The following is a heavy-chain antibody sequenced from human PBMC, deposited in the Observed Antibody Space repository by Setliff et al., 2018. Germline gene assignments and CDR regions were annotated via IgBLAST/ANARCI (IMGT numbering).Heavy chain of an antibody. D-gene: IGHD4-17*01. CDR1: GGSVSSDY. Sequence: ASETLSLTCTVSGGSVSSDYWTWIRQPPGKGLEWIGYVYYTGTTNYNPSLKSRVAISIDTSKKQLSLKLSSVTAADTAVYYCARFYGDYQFDYWGQGTLVTVSS. V-gene: IGHV4-59*02. CDR3: ARFYGDYQFDY. J-gene: IGHJ4*02. CDR2: VYYTGTT.